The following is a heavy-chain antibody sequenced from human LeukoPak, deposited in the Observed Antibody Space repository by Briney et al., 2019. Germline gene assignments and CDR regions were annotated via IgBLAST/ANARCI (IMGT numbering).Heavy chain of an antibody. CDR3: VKAPNFHVRFLEWQIDY. V-gene: IGHV3-30*02. D-gene: IGHD3-3*01. CDR1: GFTFSSYG. Sequence: GGSLRLSCAASGFTFSSYGMRWVRQAPGKGLEWVAFIRYDGSNKYYADSVKGRFTISRDNSKNTLHLQMNSLRAEDTAVYYCVKAPNFHVRFLEWQIDYWGQGTLVTVSS. CDR2: IRYDGSNK. J-gene: IGHJ4*02.